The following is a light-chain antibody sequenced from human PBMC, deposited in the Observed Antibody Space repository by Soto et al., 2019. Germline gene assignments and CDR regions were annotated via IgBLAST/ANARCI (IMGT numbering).Light chain of an antibody. CDR2: RNN. J-gene: IGLJ3*02. Sequence: QSVLTQPPSASGTPGQRVTISSSGSSSNIGSNSVNWYRQLPGTAPKLLIYRNNQRPSGVPDRFSGSKSGTSASLAISGLQSEDEADYYCAAWDDSLDGGVFGGGTKVTVL. CDR3: AAWDDSLDGGV. CDR1: SSNIGSNS. V-gene: IGLV1-44*01.